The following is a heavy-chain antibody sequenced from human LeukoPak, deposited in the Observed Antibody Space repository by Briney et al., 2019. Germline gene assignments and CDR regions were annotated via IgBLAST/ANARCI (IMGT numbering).Heavy chain of an antibody. J-gene: IGHJ4*02. D-gene: IGHD3-22*01. CDR2: ISTSSNTI. Sequence: PGGSLRLSCATTGLIFSDYSMSWVRQAPGKGLEWLSFISTSSNTIYYADSVKGRFTVSRDNAKNSLYLQMNSLTGEDTAAYYCARGAAHSYGYFSDYWGQGILVIVSS. V-gene: IGHV3-48*01. CDR1: GLIFSDYS. CDR3: ARGAAHSYGYFSDY.